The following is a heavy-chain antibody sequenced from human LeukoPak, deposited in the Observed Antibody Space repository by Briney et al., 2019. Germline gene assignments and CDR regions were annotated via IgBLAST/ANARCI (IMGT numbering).Heavy chain of an antibody. D-gene: IGHD1-26*01. CDR2: ISSSGGST. J-gene: IGHJ4*02. CDR3: AKGGAQV. CDR1: GFTFSSDA. V-gene: IGHV3-23*01. Sequence: TGGSPRLSCAASGFTFSSDAMRWVRQAPGKGPEWVSAISSSGGSTYYADSVRGRFIISRDSSKNTLYLQMNSLRAEDTAVYYCAKGGAQVGGQGTLVTVSS.